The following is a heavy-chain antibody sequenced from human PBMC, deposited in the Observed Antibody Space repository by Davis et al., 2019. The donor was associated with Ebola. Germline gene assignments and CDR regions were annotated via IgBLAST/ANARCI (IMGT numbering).Heavy chain of an antibody. CDR1: GFTFSSYG. V-gene: IGHV3-33*01. J-gene: IGHJ6*02. D-gene: IGHD6-19*01. Sequence: GGSLRLSCAASGFTFSSYGMHWVRQAPGKGLEWVAVIWYVGSNKYYADSVKGRFTISRDNSKNTLYLQMNSLRAEDTAVYYCARDSAIAVAENYYYGMDVWGQGTTVTVSS. CDR2: IWYVGSNK. CDR3: ARDSAIAVAENYYYGMDV.